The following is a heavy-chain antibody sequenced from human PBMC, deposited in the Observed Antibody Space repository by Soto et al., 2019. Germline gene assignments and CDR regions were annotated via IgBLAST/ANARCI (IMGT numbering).Heavy chain of an antibody. V-gene: IGHV3-23*01. CDR2: ISSTGGGT. D-gene: IGHD2-21*01. CDR3: AKALISTVFEY. CDR1: GFTFSSYA. J-gene: IGHJ4*02. Sequence: GGSLRLSCAASGFTFSSYAMSWVRQAPGKGLEWVSGISSTGGGTYYADSVRGRFTISRDNSNNTVYLQMNSLRAEDTAVYYCAKALISTVFEYWGQGALVTVSS.